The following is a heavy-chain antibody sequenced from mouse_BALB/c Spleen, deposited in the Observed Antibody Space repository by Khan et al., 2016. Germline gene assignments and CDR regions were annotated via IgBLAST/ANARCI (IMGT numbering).Heavy chain of an antibody. Sequence: QVQLQQSGAELMKPGASVKISCKATGYTFSSYWIEWVKQRPGHGLEWIGEILPGSDSNYNEKFKGKATFTADTFSNTAYMQLSSLTSEDSAVYYCARRAYYRYYPGQGTTLTVSS. D-gene: IGHD2-12*01. CDR2: ILPGSDS. CDR1: GYTFSSYW. J-gene: IGHJ2*01. CDR3: ARRAYYRYY. V-gene: IGHV1-9*01.